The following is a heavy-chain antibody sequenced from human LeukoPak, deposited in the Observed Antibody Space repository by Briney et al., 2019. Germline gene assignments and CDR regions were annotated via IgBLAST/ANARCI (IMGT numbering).Heavy chain of an antibody. CDR1: GFTLSSFG. Sequence: GGSLRLSCTASGFTLSSFGMHWVRQAPGKGLEWVALIWYDGSNKYYADSVKGRFTISRDNSKNTLYLQMNSLRAEDTAVYYCAGSYYNVFDYWGRGTLVTVSS. CDR2: IWYDGSNK. CDR3: AGSYYNVFDY. V-gene: IGHV3-33*08. J-gene: IGHJ4*02. D-gene: IGHD3-10*01.